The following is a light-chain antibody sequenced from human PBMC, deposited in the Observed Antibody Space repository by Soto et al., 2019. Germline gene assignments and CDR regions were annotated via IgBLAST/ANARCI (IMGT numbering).Light chain of an antibody. J-gene: IGKJ1*01. CDR3: QNCNSPPLT. V-gene: IGKV1-27*01. Sequence: DIQMIQSPSSLSASVGDRVTITCRASQGISNSLAWYQQKPGQVPELLIFAVSTLQSGVPSRFSGSGSGTDFNLTISSRQPEDVASYNFQNCNSPPLTFGQGTKVEIK. CDR2: AVS. CDR1: QGISNS.